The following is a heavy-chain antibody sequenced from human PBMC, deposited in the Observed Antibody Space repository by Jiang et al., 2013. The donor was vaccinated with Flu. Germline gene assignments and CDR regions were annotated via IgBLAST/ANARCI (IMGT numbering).Heavy chain of an antibody. V-gene: IGHV1-46*01. J-gene: IGHJ3*02. D-gene: IGHD3-9*01. CDR2: INPSGGST. CDR1: GYTFTSYY. CDR3: ARESKDILTGRNTGRGAFDI. Sequence: SGAEVKKPGASVKVSCKASGYTFTSYYMHWVRQAPGQGLEWMGIINPSGGSTSYAQKFQGRVTMTRDTSTSTVYMELSSLRSEDTAVYYCARESKDILTGRNTGRGAFDIWGQGTMVTVSS.